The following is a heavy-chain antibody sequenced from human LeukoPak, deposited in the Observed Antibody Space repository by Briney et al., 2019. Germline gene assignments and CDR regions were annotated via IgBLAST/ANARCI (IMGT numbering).Heavy chain of an antibody. Sequence: GGSLRLSCATSGFIFSNYAVNWVRQAPGKGLEWVSIISGSGDTTYYADSVKGRFTISRDNSKNTLYLQMNSLRAEDTAVYYCTRTPNSITMVRDQDAFDIWGQGTMVTVSS. J-gene: IGHJ3*02. CDR3: TRTPNSITMVRDQDAFDI. CDR2: ISGSGDTT. V-gene: IGHV3-23*01. D-gene: IGHD3-10*01. CDR1: GFIFSNYA.